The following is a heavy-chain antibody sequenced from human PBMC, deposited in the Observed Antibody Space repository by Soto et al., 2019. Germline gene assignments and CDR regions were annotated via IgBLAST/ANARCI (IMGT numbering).Heavy chain of an antibody. J-gene: IGHJ5*01. Sequence: WGSLRLACAASVFTFSSDSMCWVRQAPGKGLEWVASISSSGSFVNYADSVKGRFTISRDNAKNSLYLQMRSLKDEDTAVYYCARDPPSGTTLDWFDSWGQGTLVTVSS. V-gene: IGHV3-21*01. CDR2: ISSSGSFV. D-gene: IGHD1-7*01. CDR3: ARDPPSGTTLDWFDS. CDR1: VFTFSSDS.